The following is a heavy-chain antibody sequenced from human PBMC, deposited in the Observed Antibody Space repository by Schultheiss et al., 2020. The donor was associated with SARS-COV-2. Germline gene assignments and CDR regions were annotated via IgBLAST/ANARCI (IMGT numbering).Heavy chain of an antibody. Sequence: SVKVSCKASGGTFSSYDINWVRQATGQGLEWMGRIIPILGIANYAQKFQGRVTITADKSTSTAYMELSSLRAEDTAVYYCAKDHGYCSSTSCYTDNWFDPWGQGTLVTVSS. CDR2: IIPILGIA. CDR1: GGTFSSYD. J-gene: IGHJ5*02. V-gene: IGHV1-69*04. CDR3: AKDHGYCSSTSCYTDNWFDP. D-gene: IGHD2-2*02.